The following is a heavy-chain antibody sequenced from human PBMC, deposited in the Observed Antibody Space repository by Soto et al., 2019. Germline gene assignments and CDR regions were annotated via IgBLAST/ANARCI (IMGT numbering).Heavy chain of an antibody. Sequence: ASVKVSCKASGYTFTNNDVTWVRQATGQGLEWMGWMNPGSGDTGYAQKFQGRVTVTRNISIATAYMELSSLRSEDTAIYYCARMESFGSLNWFDPWGQGTLVTVSA. CDR1: GYTFTNND. J-gene: IGHJ5*02. CDR3: ARMESFGSLNWFDP. V-gene: IGHV1-8*01. CDR2: MNPGSGDT. D-gene: IGHD5-18*01.